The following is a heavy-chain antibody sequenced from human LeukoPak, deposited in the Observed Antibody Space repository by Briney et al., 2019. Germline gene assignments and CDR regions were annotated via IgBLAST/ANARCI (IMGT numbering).Heavy chain of an antibody. CDR3: ARGGSGALTLNYYYYGMDV. J-gene: IGHJ6*02. CDR1: GGTFSSYA. Sequence: GASVKVSCKASGGTFSSYAISWVRQAPGQGLEWMGRIIPILGIANYAQKFQGRVTITADKSTSTAYMELSSLRSEDTAVYYCARGGSGALTLNYYYYGMDVWGQGTTVTVSS. V-gene: IGHV1-69*04. D-gene: IGHD3-10*01. CDR2: IIPILGIA.